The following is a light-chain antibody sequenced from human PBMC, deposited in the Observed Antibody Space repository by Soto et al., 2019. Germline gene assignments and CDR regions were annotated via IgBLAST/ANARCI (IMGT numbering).Light chain of an antibody. CDR1: QYVSTN. V-gene: IGKV3D-15*01. J-gene: IGKJ4*01. Sequence: ETVMTQFPATLSVSPGERATLSCRASQYVSTNLAWYQQQPGQPPRLLIYDISNRATGIPARFSGSGSETEFALTITSLKSEDFAVYYCQQYDTWPLTFGGGTKVDIK. CDR3: QQYDTWPLT. CDR2: DIS.